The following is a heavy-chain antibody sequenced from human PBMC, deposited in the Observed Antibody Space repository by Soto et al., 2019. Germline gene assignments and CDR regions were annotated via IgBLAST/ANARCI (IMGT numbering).Heavy chain of an antibody. CDR1: GLIFSSSG. CDR2: IWYDGSNE. J-gene: IGHJ5*02. V-gene: IGHV3-33*01. Sequence: HPGGSLRLSCAASGLIFSSSGMHWVRQAPGKGLEWVAMIWYDGSNEYYADSVKGRFTISRDNSKNTLSLQMNSLRVEDTAVYYCARDKGTTCLDTWGQGILVTVSS. CDR3: ARDKGTTCLDT. D-gene: IGHD1-7*01.